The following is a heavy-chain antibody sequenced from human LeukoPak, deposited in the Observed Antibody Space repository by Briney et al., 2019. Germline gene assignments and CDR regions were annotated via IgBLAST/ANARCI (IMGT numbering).Heavy chain of an antibody. CDR1: GGTFSSYA. Sequence: GASVKFSCKASGGTFSSYAISWVRQAPGQGLEWMGGIIPIFGTANYAQKFQGRVTITADESTSTAYMELSSLRSEDTAVYYCARDLGMCYFDYWGQGTLVTVSS. CDR2: IIPIFGTA. V-gene: IGHV1-69*13. J-gene: IGHJ4*02. CDR3: ARDLGMCYFDY.